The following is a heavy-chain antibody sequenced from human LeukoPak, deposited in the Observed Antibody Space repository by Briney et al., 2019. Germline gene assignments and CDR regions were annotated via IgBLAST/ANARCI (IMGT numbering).Heavy chain of an antibody. J-gene: IGHJ4*02. D-gene: IGHD4-17*01. Sequence: SETLSLTCTVSGGSISSSSYYWGWIRQPPGKGLEWIGSIYYSGNTYYNPSLKSRVTISVDTSKNQFSLKLNSVTAADTAVYYCARHATVTSFTFAYWGQGTLVTVPS. CDR1: GGSISSSSYY. V-gene: IGHV4-39*01. CDR3: ARHATVTSFTFAY. CDR2: IYYSGNT.